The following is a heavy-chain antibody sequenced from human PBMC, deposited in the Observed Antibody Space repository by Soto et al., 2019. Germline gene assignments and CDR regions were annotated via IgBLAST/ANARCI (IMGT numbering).Heavy chain of an antibody. J-gene: IGHJ4*02. CDR2: ISGSGYST. CDR1: GFTFSSYA. V-gene: IGHV3-23*01. D-gene: IGHD3-22*01. Sequence: GSLRLSCAASGFTFSSYAMRWVRQAPGKGLEWVSAISGSGYSTYYADSVKGRFTISRDNSKNTLYLQMNSLRAEDTAVYYCAKTLYYYDTSGYQWGQGTLLTVSS. CDR3: AKTLYYYDTSGYQ.